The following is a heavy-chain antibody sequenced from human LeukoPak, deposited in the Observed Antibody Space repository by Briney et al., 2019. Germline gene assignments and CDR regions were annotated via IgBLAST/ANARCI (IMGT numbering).Heavy chain of an antibody. CDR2: IGNDGGGI. Sequence: GGSLRLSCVASGFTFSSYAMTWVRQASGKGLEWVSFIGNDGGGIQYADSVAGRFTISRDNSRNTVYLQLNSLRVDDTAIYYCAKGSLIAPPGTCYFDYWGQGAAVTVSS. J-gene: IGHJ4*02. V-gene: IGHV3-23*01. CDR1: GFTFSSYA. CDR3: AKGSLIAPPGTCYFDY. D-gene: IGHD6-13*01.